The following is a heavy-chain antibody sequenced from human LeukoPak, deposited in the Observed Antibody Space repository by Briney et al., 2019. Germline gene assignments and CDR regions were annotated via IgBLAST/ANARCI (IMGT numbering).Heavy chain of an antibody. Sequence: PGGSLRLSCAASGFTFSSYSMNWVRQAPGQGLEWVSSISSSSSYIYNADSVKGRFTISRDNAKNSLYLQMNSLRAEDTAVYYCARRGRNVVVPAAMSAMDVWGQGTTVTVSS. J-gene: IGHJ6*02. CDR1: GFTFSSYS. D-gene: IGHD2-2*01. V-gene: IGHV3-21*01. CDR3: ARRGRNVVVPAAMSAMDV. CDR2: ISSSSSYI.